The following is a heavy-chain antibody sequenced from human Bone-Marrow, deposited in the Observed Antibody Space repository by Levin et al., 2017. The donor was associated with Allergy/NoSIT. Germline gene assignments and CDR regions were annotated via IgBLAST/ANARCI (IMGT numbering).Heavy chain of an antibody. CDR3: ARDRGVATTRIDC. V-gene: IGHV3-30-3*01. CDR2: TAYDGIDK. J-gene: IGHJ4*02. CDR1: GFTFSSYA. D-gene: IGHD5-24*01. Sequence: GGSLRLSCAASGFTFSSYAMHWVRQAPGKGLEWVAITAYDGIDKYYADSVKGRFTISRDNSKNTLYLQMNRLSAEDTAVYYCARDRGVATTRIDCWGQGTLVTVSS.